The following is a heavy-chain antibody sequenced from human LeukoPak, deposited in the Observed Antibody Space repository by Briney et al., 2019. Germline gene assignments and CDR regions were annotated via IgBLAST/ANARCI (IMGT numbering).Heavy chain of an antibody. Sequence: GGSLRLSCAASGFTFSSYEMNWVRQAPGKGLEWVSYISSSGSTIYYADSVEGRFTISRDNAKNSLYLQMNSLRAEDTAVYYCARDSYYDSSGYYYVFDYWGQGTLVTVSS. CDR2: ISSSGSTI. J-gene: IGHJ4*02. CDR1: GFTFSSYE. CDR3: ARDSYYDSSGYYYVFDY. V-gene: IGHV3-48*03. D-gene: IGHD3-22*01.